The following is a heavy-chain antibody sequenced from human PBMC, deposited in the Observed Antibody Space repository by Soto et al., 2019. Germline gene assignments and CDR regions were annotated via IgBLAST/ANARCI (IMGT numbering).Heavy chain of an antibody. D-gene: IGHD5-18*01. CDR2: TYYRSKWYN. J-gene: IGHJ6*02. CDR3: ARDKDSGYYYGYPHRGENYYGMDV. CDR1: GDSVSSNSAG. V-gene: IGHV6-1*01. Sequence: PSQTLSLTCAISGDSVSSNSAGWNCIIQSPSRCLEWPGRTYYRSKWYNDYAVSLKSRITINPDTSKNQFSLQLYSVTPEDTAVYYCARDKDSGYYYGYPHRGENYYGMDVWGQGTTVTVSS.